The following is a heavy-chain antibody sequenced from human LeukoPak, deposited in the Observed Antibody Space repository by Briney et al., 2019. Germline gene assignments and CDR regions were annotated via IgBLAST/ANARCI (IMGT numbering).Heavy chain of an antibody. V-gene: IGHV3-23*01. CDR2: ITAGGGNT. Sequence: GGSLRLSCAASGFIFRTYGMNWVRQAPGKGLEYVSGITAGGGNTYYGDSLKGRSTISGDDSKDTLFLQMNSLRVEDTAVYYCAKGMYGVGGALDYWGRGSLVTVSS. D-gene: IGHD2-21*01. CDR3: AKGMYGVGGALDY. CDR1: GFIFRTYG. J-gene: IGHJ4*02.